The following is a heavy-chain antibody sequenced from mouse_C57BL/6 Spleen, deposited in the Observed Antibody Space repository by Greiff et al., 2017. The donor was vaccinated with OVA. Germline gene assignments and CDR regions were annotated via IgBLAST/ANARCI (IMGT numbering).Heavy chain of an antibody. CDR3: ARQGGTGYFDY. J-gene: IGHJ2*01. CDR1: GFTFSDYG. D-gene: IGHD3-3*01. CDR2: ISNLAYSI. V-gene: IGHV5-15*04. Sequence: EVMLVESGGGLVQPGGSLKLSCAASGFTFSDYGMAWVRQAPRKGPEWVAFISNLAYSIYYADTVTGRFTISRENAKNTLYLEMSSLRSEDTAMYYCARQGGTGYFDYWGQGTTLTVSS.